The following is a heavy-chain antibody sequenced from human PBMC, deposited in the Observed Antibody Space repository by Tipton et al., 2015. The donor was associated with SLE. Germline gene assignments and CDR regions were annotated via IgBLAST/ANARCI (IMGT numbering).Heavy chain of an antibody. CDR2: IYYSGST. J-gene: IGHJ1*01. Sequence: TLSLTCTVSGGSISSHYWSWIRQPPGKGLEWIGYIYYSGSTNYNPSLKSRVTISVDTSKNQFSLKLSSVTAADTAVYYCARQGRFRDAKYFQHWGQGPLVPVSS. CDR3: ARQGRFRDAKYFQH. V-gene: IGHV4-59*11. CDR1: GGSISSHY.